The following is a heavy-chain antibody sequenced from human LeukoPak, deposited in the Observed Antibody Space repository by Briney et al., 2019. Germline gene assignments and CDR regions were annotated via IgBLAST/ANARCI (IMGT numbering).Heavy chain of an antibody. Sequence: PSQTLSLTCTVSGGSISSGGYYWSWIRQHPGKGLEWIGYIYYSGSTYYNPSLKSRVTISVDTSKNQFSLKLSSVTAADTAVYYCARDPSGDYYYYGMDVWGQGTTVTVSS. V-gene: IGHV4-31*03. CDR2: IYYSGST. J-gene: IGHJ6*02. CDR1: GGSISSGGYY. D-gene: IGHD2-15*01. CDR3: ARDPSGDYYYYGMDV.